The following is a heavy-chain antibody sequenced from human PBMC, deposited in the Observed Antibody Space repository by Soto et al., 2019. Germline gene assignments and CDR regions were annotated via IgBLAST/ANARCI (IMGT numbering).Heavy chain of an antibody. D-gene: IGHD3-9*01. CDR2: ISYDGSNK. CDR1: GFTFSSYG. Sequence: SLRLSCAASGFTFSSYGMHWVRQAPGKGLEWVAVISYDGSNKYYADSVKGRFTISRDNSKNTLYLQMNSLRAEDTAVYYCAKAILTGLFDYWGQGTLVTVSS. V-gene: IGHV3-30*18. CDR3: AKAILTGLFDY. J-gene: IGHJ4*02.